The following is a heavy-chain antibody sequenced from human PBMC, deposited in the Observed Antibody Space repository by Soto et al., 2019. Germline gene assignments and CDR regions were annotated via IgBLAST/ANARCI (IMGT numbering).Heavy chain of an antibody. J-gene: IGHJ4*02. CDR2: ISSSSSTI. Sequence: PGGSLRLSCAASGFTFSSYSMNWVRQAPGKGLEWVSYISSSSSTIYYADSVKGRFTISRDNSRNTLYLQMNSLRAEDTAVYYCAKDRGNFFDYWGQGTQVTVSS. V-gene: IGHV3-48*01. CDR3: AKDRGNFFDY. CDR1: GFTFSSYS.